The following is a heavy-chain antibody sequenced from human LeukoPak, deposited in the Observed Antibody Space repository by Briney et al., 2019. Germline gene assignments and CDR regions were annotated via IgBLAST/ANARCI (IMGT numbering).Heavy chain of an antibody. D-gene: IGHD5-18*01. CDR2: ISPDGRST. CDR1: GFTFSVFW. J-gene: IGHJ4*02. CDR3: AMGYKSAYSWDY. Sequence: QPGRSLRLSCAASGFTFSVFWTFWVRQAPGQGLVWVSHISPDGRSTNYADSVKGRFTISRDNARNTLYLQLNSLTAEDTAVYYCAMGYKSAYSWDYWGQGALVTVSS. V-gene: IGHV3-74*01.